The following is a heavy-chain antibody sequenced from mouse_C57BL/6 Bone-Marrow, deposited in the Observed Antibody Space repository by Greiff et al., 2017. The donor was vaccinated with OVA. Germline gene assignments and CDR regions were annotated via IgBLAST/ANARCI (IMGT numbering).Heavy chain of an antibody. V-gene: IGHV1-81*01. J-gene: IGHJ2*01. CDR2: IYPRSGNT. CDR1: GYTFTSYG. Sequence: VMLVESGAELAKPGASVKLSCKASGYTFTSYGISWVKQRTGQGLEWIGEIYPRSGNTYYNEKFKGKATLTADKSSSTAYMELRSLTSEDSAVYFCARYYYGSNHFDYWGQGTTLTVSS. D-gene: IGHD1-1*01. CDR3: ARYYYGSNHFDY.